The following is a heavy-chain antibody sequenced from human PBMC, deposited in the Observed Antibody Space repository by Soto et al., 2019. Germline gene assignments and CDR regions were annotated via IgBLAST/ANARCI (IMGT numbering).Heavy chain of an antibody. CDR3: TTDHSGDYGDYDLGY. Sequence: EVQLVESGGGLVKPGGSLRLSCAASGFTFSNAWMSWVRQAPGKGLEWVGRIKSKTDSGTTDYAAPVKGRFTISRDDSKNTLYLQMNSLKTADTAVDYCTTDHSGDYGDYDLGYWGQGTLVTVSS. V-gene: IGHV3-15*01. CDR1: GFTFSNAW. D-gene: IGHD4-17*01. CDR2: IKSKTDSGTT. J-gene: IGHJ4*02.